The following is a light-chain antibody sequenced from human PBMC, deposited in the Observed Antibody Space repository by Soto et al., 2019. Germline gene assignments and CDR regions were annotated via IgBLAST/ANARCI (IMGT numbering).Light chain of an antibody. J-gene: IGKJ1*01. Sequence: DIQMTQSPSTLSASVGDRVTITCRASQSISSWLAWYQQKSGKAPKLLIYDASELESGVPSRFSGGGSGTEFSLTTSSLQPDDFATYYCQQYNYFRALGQGTKVDTK. CDR2: DAS. CDR3: QQYNYFRA. V-gene: IGKV1-5*01. CDR1: QSISSW.